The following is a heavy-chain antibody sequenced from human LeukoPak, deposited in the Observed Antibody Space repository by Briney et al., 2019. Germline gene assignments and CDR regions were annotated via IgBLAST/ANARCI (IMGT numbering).Heavy chain of an antibody. CDR2: ISSSGSTI. CDR3: ARDGARRDSWHYYYYGMDV. CDR1: GFTFSDYY. Sequence: PGGSLRLSCAASGFTFSDYYMSWIRQAPGKGLEWVSYISSSGSTIYYADSVKGRFTISRDNAKNSLYLLMNSLRAEDTAVYYCARDGARRDSWHYYYYGMDVWGQGTTVTVSS. D-gene: IGHD6-13*01. V-gene: IGHV3-11*01. J-gene: IGHJ6*02.